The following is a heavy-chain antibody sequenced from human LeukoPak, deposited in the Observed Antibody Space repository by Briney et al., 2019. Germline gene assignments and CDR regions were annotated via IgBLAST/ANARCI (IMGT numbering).Heavy chain of an antibody. CDR1: GDSSTSYY. Sequence: PSETLSLTCSVSGDSSTSYYWSWIRLSPGKGLEWLGYIYYSGSTNYNPSLKSRVTISVDTSKNQFSLKLSSVTAADTAVYYCARNFYYYDSSGYFHWAFDIWGQGAMVTVSS. J-gene: IGHJ3*02. V-gene: IGHV4-59*01. CDR2: IYYSGST. D-gene: IGHD3-22*01. CDR3: ARNFYYYDSSGYFHWAFDI.